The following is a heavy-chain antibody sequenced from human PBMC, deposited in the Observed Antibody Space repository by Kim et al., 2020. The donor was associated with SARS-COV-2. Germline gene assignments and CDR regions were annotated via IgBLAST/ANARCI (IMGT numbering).Heavy chain of an antibody. Sequence: GESLKISCKGSGYSYTTYWIGWVRQMPGKGLEWMGIIYPDDSETKYSPSFQGQVTISVDKSITTAYLHWSSLKASDTAMYYCTRHGGCDNGDYWGQGTLVTVSS. CDR2: IYPDDSET. V-gene: IGHV5-51*01. CDR3: TRHGGCDNGDY. J-gene: IGHJ4*02. D-gene: IGHD3-16*01. CDR1: GYSYTTYW.